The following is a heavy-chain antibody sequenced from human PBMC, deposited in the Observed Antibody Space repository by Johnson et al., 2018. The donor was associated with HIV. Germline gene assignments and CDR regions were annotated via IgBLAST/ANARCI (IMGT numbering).Heavy chain of an antibody. CDR2: ISNDGGNK. CDR1: RFTFSSYA. Sequence: QEQLVESGGGVVQPGRSLRLSCAASRFTFSSYAMHWVRQAPGKGLEWVALISNDGGNKYYADSVKGRFTISRDNSKNNMYLQMNSLRAEDTAVYYCAREGGPVGATKAVDNCGQGTMVTVSS. V-gene: IGHV3-30*04. J-gene: IGHJ3*02. CDR3: AREGGPVGATKAVDN. D-gene: IGHD1-26*01.